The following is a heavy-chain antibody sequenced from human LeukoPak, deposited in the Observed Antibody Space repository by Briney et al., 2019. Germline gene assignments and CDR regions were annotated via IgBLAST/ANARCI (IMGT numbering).Heavy chain of an antibody. Sequence: PSETLSLTCTVSGGSISSSSYYWGWIRQPPGKGLEWVGSIYYSGSTYYNPSLKSRVTISVDTSNNQFSLKLSSVTAADTAVYYCARHGGKWLRLLIDYWRQGTLVTVSS. J-gene: IGHJ4*02. CDR1: GGSISSSSYY. D-gene: IGHD5-12*01. CDR3: ARHGGKWLRLLIDY. V-gene: IGHV4-39*01. CDR2: IYYSGST.